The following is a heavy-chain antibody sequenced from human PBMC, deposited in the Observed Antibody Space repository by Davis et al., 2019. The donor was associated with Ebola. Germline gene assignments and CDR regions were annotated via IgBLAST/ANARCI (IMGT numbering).Heavy chain of an antibody. D-gene: IGHD1-26*01. CDR3: ARGGGSSKRTMGY. V-gene: IGHV1-18*01. CDR1: GYTFTSYG. Sequence: AASVKVSCKASGYTFTSYGISWVRQAPGQGLEWMGWISAYNGNTNYAQKFQGWVTMTRDTSISKAYMELSRLRSDDTAVYYCARGGGSSKRTMGYWGQGTLVTVSS. CDR2: ISAYNGNT. J-gene: IGHJ4*02.